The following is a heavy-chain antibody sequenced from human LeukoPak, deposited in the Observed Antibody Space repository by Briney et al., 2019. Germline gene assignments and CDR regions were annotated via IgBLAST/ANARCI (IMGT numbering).Heavy chain of an antibody. J-gene: IGHJ4*02. CDR1: GFTFSSYA. Sequence: GGSLRLSCAASGFTFSSYAMHWVRQAPGKGLEWVAVISYDGSNKYYADSVKGRFTISRDNSKNTLYLQMNSLRAEDTAVYYCARDPSLYSSSWYVDYWGQGTLVTVSS. D-gene: IGHD6-13*01. V-gene: IGHV3-30-3*01. CDR2: ISYDGSNK. CDR3: ARDPSLYSSSWYVDY.